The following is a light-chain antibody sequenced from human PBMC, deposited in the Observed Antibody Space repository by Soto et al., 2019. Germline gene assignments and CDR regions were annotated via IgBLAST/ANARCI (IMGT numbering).Light chain of an antibody. CDR3: QQYYSYWT. CDR2: SAS. J-gene: IGKJ1*01. CDR1: QSVSGW. V-gene: IGKV1-5*01. Sequence: DIQLTHSPSTLSASVGDTVTVTCRASQSVSGWLAWYQQKPGKAPKLLVYSASSLQSGVPSRFSGSGSGTEFTLTISSLQPDDFATYYCQQYYSYWTFGQGTKVDIK.